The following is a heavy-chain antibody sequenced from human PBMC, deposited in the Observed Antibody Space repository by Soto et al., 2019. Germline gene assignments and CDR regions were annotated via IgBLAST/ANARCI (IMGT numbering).Heavy chain of an antibody. Sequence: ASVKVSCKASGGTFSSYTISWVRQAPGQGLEWMGRIIPILGIANFAQKFQGRVTITADKSTSTAYMELSSLRSEDTAVYYCALSGYPVGNYYYYMDVWGKGTTVTVSS. V-gene: IGHV1-69*02. CDR1: GGTFSSYT. D-gene: IGHD3-22*01. J-gene: IGHJ6*03. CDR3: ALSGYPVGNYYYYMDV. CDR2: IIPILGIA.